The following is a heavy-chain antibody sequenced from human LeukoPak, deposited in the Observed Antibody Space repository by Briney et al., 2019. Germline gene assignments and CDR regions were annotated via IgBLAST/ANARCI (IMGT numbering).Heavy chain of an antibody. CDR2: IYYSGST. Sequence: SETLSLICTVSGGSISSSSYYWGWIRQPPGKGLEWIGSIYYSGSTYYNPSLKSRVTISVDTSKNQFSLKLSSVTAADTAVYYCASSKRWLQLNYFDYWGQGTLVTASS. J-gene: IGHJ4*02. CDR3: ASSKRWLQLNYFDY. CDR1: GGSISSSSYY. D-gene: IGHD5-24*01. V-gene: IGHV4-39*01.